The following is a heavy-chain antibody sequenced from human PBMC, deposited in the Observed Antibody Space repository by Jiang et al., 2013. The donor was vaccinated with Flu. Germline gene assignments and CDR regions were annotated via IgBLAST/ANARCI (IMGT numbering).Heavy chain of an antibody. D-gene: IGHD2-15*01. V-gene: IGHV1-69*01. Sequence: QVQLVESGAEVKKPGSSVKVSCKASGGTFSSYAISWVRQAPGQGLEWMGGIIPIFGTANYAQKFQGRVTITADESTSTAYMELSSLRSEDTAVYYCAAHPHCSGGSCYTGSPDYWGQGTLVTVSS. CDR3: AAHPHCSGGSCYTGSPDY. J-gene: IGHJ4*02. CDR2: IIPIFGTA. CDR1: GGTFSSYA.